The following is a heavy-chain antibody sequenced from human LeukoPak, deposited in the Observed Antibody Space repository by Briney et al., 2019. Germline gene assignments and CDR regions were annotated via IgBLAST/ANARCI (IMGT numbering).Heavy chain of an antibody. CDR1: GFTFSTYS. D-gene: IGHD1-26*01. J-gene: IGHJ3*02. V-gene: IGHV3-48*01. CDR3: ARDGPHREVLPGALDI. Sequence: GGTLRLSCAASGFTFSTYSMTWVRQAPGKGLEWVSYISSTSSTIYFADSVKGRFTISRDNAKNSLYLQMNSLRPEDTAVYYCARDGPHREVLPGALDIWGQGTMVTVSS. CDR2: ISSTSSTI.